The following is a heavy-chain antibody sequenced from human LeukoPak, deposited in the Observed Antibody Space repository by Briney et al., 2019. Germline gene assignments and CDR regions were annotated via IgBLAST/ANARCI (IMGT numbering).Heavy chain of an antibody. CDR2: FGTA. J-gene: IGHJ4*02. V-gene: IGHV1-69*05. Sequence: FGTANYAQKFHGRVTITTDESSSTAYMELSSLISEDTAVYYCARDSLRYYGSGNRDFDYWGQGTLFTVSS. D-gene: IGHD3-10*01. CDR3: ARDSLRYYGSGNRDFDY.